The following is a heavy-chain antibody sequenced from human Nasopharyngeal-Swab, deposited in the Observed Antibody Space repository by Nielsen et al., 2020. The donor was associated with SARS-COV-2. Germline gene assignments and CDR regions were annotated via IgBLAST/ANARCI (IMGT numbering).Heavy chain of an antibody. J-gene: IGHJ6*03. CDR3: ARDSTPVYYYYYMDV. Sequence: GSLRLSCLLSGGSISSYYWSWIRQLPGKGLEWIGYIYYSVSTNYNPSLKSRVTISVDTSKNQFSLKLSSVTAADTAVDYCARDSTPVYYYYYMDVWGKGTTVTVSS. D-gene: IGHD2-15*01. CDR2: IYYSVST. V-gene: IGHV4-59*01. CDR1: GGSISSYY.